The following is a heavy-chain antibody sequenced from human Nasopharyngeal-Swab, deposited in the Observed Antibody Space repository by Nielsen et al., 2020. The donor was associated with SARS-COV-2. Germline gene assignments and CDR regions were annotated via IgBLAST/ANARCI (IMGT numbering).Heavy chain of an antibody. CDR3: ARETTVTTYWEYYYYGMDV. V-gene: IGHV4-34*01. CDR1: GGSFSGYY. Sequence: ETPSLTCAVYGGSFSGYYWSWIRQPPGKGLEWIGEINHSGSTNYNPSLKSRVTISVDTSKNQFSLKLSSVTAADTAVYYCARETTVTTYWEYYYYGMDVWGQGTTVTVSS. J-gene: IGHJ6*02. D-gene: IGHD4-11*01. CDR2: INHSGST.